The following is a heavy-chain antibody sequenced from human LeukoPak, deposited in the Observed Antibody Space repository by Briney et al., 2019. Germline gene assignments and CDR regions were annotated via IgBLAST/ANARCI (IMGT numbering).Heavy chain of an antibody. CDR1: GGSFSGYY. D-gene: IGHD2-15*01. CDR3: ATIFGGSSRGFDY. V-gene: IGHV4-34*01. CDR2: INHSGST. Sequence: SETLSLTCAVYGGSFSGYYWSWIRQPPGKGLEWIGEINHSGSTNYNPSLKSRVTISVDTSKNRFSLKLSSVTAADTAVYYCATIFGGSSRGFDYWGQGTLVTVSS. J-gene: IGHJ4*02.